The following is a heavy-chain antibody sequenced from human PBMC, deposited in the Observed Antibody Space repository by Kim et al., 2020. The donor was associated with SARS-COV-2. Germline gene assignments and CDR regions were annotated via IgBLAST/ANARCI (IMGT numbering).Heavy chain of an antibody. CDR2: SKNKANSYTT. V-gene: IGHV3-72*01. Sequence: GGSLRLSCAASGFTFSDHNMDWVRQAPGKGLEWVSRSKNKANSYTTEYAASVRGRFTISRDDSKNSLYLQMSSLETEDTAVYYCVRVPRSGGWDYWGQGTLVTVSS. CDR1: GFTFSDHN. CDR3: VRVPRSGGWDY. J-gene: IGHJ4*02. D-gene: IGHD6-19*01.